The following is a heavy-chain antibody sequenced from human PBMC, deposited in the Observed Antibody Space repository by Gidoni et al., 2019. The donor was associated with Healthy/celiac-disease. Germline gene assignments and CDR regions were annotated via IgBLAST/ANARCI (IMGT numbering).Heavy chain of an antibody. Sequence: QVQLQESGSGLVKPSQTLSLTCTVSGGSISSGDYYWSWIRQPPGKGLEWIGYIYYSGSTSYNPSLKSRVTISVDTSKNQFSLKLSAVTAADTAVYYCARVWGVVAATGSSGWFDPWGQGTLVTVSS. D-gene: IGHD2-15*01. V-gene: IGHV4-30-4*01. CDR2: IYYSGST. CDR1: GGSISSGDYY. J-gene: IGHJ5*02. CDR3: ARVWGVVAATGSSGWFDP.